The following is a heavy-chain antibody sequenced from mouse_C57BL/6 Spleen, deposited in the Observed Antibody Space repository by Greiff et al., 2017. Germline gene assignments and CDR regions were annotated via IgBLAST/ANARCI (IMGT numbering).Heavy chain of an antibody. J-gene: IGHJ4*01. Sequence: QVQLQQPGAELVMPGASVKLSCKASGYTFTSYWMHWVKQRPGQGLEWIGEIDPSDSYTNYNQKFKGKSTLTVDKSSSTAYMQLSSLTSEDSAVYYCARNWDAYYAMDYWGQGTSVTVSS. CDR3: ARNWDAYYAMDY. CDR1: GYTFTSYW. V-gene: IGHV1-69*01. D-gene: IGHD4-1*01. CDR2: IDPSDSYT.